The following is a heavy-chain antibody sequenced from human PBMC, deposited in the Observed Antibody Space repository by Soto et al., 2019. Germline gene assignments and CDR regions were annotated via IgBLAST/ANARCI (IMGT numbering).Heavy chain of an antibody. V-gene: IGHV3-30*18. J-gene: IGHJ6*02. Sequence: QVQLVESGGGVVQPGRSLRLSCAASGFTFSSYGMHWVRQAPGKGLEWVAVISYDGSNKYYADSVKGRFTISRDNSKNTLYLQMNSLRAEATAVYYCAKDFGLSQHYYYGMDVWVQGTTVTVSS. CDR2: ISYDGSNK. CDR3: AKDFGLSQHYYYGMDV. D-gene: IGHD2-2*01. CDR1: GFTFSSYG.